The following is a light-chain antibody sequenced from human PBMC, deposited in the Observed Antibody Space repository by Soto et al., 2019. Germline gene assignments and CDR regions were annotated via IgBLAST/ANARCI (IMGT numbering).Light chain of an antibody. CDR3: SSFSSTSTLV. V-gene: IGLV2-14*01. Sequence: QSALTQPASVSGSPGQSITISCIGSSSDVGGYNYVSWYQHHPGRVPKPMIFEVSDRPSGVSSRFSGSKSGNTAYLTISGLQVEDEADYYCSSFSSTSTLVFGGGTKLTVL. CDR1: SSDVGGYNY. CDR2: EVS. J-gene: IGLJ2*01.